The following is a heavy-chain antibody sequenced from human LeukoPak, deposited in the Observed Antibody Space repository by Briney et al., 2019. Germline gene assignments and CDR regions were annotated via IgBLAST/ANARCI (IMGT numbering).Heavy chain of an antibody. D-gene: IGHD6-19*01. CDR3: ARNPIAVAERYYYYYYMDV. V-gene: IGHV4-4*07. CDR1: GGSISSYY. CDR2: IYTSGST. Sequence: TSETLSLTCTVSGGSISSYYWSWIRQPAGKGLEWIGRIYTSGSTNYNPSLKSRVTMSVDTSKNQFSLKLSSVTAADTAVYYCARNPIAVAERYYYYYYMDVWGKGTTVTVSS. J-gene: IGHJ6*03.